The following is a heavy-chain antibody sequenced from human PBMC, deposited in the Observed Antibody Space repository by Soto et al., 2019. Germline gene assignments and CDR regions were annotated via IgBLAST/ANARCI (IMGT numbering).Heavy chain of an antibody. J-gene: IGHJ4*02. CDR1: GGSISSYY. CDR3: ARRYGSCFDS. V-gene: IGHV4-59*08. D-gene: IGHD5-18*01. Sequence: SETLSLTCTVSGGSISSYYWSWIRQPPGKGLEWIGYIYYSGSTNYNPSLKSRVTISVDTSKNQFSLKLSSVTAADTAVYCCARRYGSCFDSWGQGALVTVSS. CDR2: IYYSGST.